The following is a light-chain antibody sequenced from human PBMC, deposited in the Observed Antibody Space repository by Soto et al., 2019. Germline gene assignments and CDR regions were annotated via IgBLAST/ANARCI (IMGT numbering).Light chain of an antibody. CDR2: DTS. CDR3: LQRSNWPRT. V-gene: IGKV3-11*01. J-gene: IGKJ1*01. Sequence: EIVLTQSPATLSLSPGERATLSCRASQSVNSYLAWYQQKPGQVPRLLIYDTSNRATGIPARFSGSGSGTDFTLTISSLDPEDFAVYYCLQRSNWPRTFGQGTKVDIK. CDR1: QSVNSY.